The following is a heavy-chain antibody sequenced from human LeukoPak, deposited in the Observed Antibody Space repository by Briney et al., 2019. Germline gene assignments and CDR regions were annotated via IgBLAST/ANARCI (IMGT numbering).Heavy chain of an antibody. V-gene: IGHV3-30*02. Sequence: GGSLRLSCPPSGFTFNNYGMHWVRQAPGKGLEWVAFIRFDGSNEYCADSVKGRFTISRDNSKNTLYLQMNSLRAEDTAVYYCAKDPQLVTSYYYYMDVWGKGTPVTVSS. CDR2: IRFDGSNE. CDR3: AKDPQLVTSYYYYMDV. J-gene: IGHJ6*03. D-gene: IGHD1-1*01. CDR1: GFTFNNYG.